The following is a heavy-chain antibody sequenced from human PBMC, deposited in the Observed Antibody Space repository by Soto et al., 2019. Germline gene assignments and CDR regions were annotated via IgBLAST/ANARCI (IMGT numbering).Heavy chain of an antibody. J-gene: IGHJ4*02. V-gene: IGHV4-39*01. D-gene: IGHD6-13*01. CDR1: GGSISSSSYY. Sequence: SETLSLTCTVSGGSISSSSYYWGWIRQPPGKGLEWIGSIYYSGSTYYNPSLKSRVTISVDTSKNQFSLKLSSVTAADTAVYYCARLKGGSSSWYYFDYWGQGTLVTVSS. CDR3: ARLKGGSSSWYYFDY. CDR2: IYYSGST.